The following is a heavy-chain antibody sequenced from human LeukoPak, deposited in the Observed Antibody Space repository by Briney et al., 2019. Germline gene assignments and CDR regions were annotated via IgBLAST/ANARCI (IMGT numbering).Heavy chain of an antibody. CDR2: ISWNSGSI. D-gene: IGHD3-22*01. V-gene: IGHV3-9*01. CDR1: GFTFDDYA. Sequence: GGSLRLSCAASGFTFDDYAMHWVRQAPGKGLEWVSGISWNSGSIGYADSVKGRFTISRDNAKNSLYLQMNSLRAEDTALYYCASGYDSSGSKGYFDYWDQGTLVTVSS. CDR3: ASGYDSSGSKGYFDY. J-gene: IGHJ4*02.